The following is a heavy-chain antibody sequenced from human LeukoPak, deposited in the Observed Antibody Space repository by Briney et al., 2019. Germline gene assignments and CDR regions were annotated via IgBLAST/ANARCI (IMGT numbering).Heavy chain of an antibody. D-gene: IGHD6-13*01. Sequence: GGSLRLSCAASGFTFSSYWMSWVRQAPGKGLEWVANIKQDGSEKYYVDSVKGRFTISRDNAKNSLYLQMNSLRAEDTAVYYCASDSSSSWSWVDAFDIWGQGTMVTVSS. CDR3: ASDSSSSWSWVDAFDI. CDR1: GFTFSSYW. V-gene: IGHV3-7*01. J-gene: IGHJ3*02. CDR2: IKQDGSEK.